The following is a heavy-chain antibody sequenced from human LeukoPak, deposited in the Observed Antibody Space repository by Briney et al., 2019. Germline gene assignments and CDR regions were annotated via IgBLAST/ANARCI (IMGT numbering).Heavy chain of an antibody. CDR2: IYYSGST. J-gene: IGHJ4*02. Sequence: SETLSLTCTVSGGSISSSSYYWGWIRQPPGKGLEWIGSIYYSGSTYYNPSLKSRVTISVDTSKNQFSLKLSSVTAADTAVYYCARHPRNTAMARYYFDYWGQGTLVTVSS. V-gene: IGHV4-39*01. D-gene: IGHD5-18*01. CDR3: ARHPRNTAMARYYFDY. CDR1: GGSISSSSYY.